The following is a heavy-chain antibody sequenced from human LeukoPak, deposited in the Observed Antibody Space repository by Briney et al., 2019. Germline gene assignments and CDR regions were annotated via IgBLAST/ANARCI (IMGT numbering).Heavy chain of an antibody. J-gene: IGHJ4*02. CDR3: ASLNMAYSLDY. V-gene: IGHV4-59*01. CDR2: IYYSGST. Sequence: SETLSLTCTVSGRSISSYYWSWIRQPPGKGLEWIGYIYYSGSTNYNPSLKSRVTISVDTSKNQFSLKLSSVTAADTAVYYCASLNMAYSLDYWGQGTLVTVSS. CDR1: GRSISSYY. D-gene: IGHD2-15*01.